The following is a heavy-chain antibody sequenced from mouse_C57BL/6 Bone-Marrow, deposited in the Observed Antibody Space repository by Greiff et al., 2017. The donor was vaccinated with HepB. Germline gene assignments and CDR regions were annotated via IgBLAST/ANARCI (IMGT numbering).Heavy chain of an antibody. CDR2: ISSGSSTI. J-gene: IGHJ4*01. Sequence: EVKLVESGGGLAKPGGSLKLSCAASGFTFSDYGMHWVRQAPEKGLEWVAYISSGSSTIYYADTVKGRFTISRDNAKNTLFLQMTSLRSEDTAMYYCARERATVVAHYYAMDYWGQGTSVTVSS. CDR1: GFTFSDYG. D-gene: IGHD1-1*01. V-gene: IGHV5-17*01. CDR3: ARERATVVAHYYAMDY.